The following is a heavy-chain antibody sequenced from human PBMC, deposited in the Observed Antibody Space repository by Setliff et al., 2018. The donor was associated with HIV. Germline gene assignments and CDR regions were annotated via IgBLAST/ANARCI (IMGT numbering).Heavy chain of an antibody. CDR1: GYTFTSYG. CDR2: ISAYNGNK. CDR3: ASDQGFWSGFTYNYYMDV. Sequence: ASVKVSCKASGYTFTSYGISWVRQAPGQGLEWMGWISAYNGNKNYAQKLQGRVTMTTDTSTSTVYMELRSLRSDDTTVYYCASDQGFWSGFTYNYYMDVWGKGTTVTVSS. V-gene: IGHV1-18*01. D-gene: IGHD3-3*01. J-gene: IGHJ6*03.